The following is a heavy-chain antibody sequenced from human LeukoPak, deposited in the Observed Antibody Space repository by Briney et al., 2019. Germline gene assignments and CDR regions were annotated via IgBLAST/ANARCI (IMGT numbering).Heavy chain of an antibody. CDR2: INHSGST. CDR3: ARVRYSGYVDY. V-gene: IGHV4-30-4*08. CDR1: GGSINSGDYY. D-gene: IGHD5-12*01. Sequence: SQTLSLTCTVSGGSINSGDYYWSWIRQPPGKGLEWIGEINHSGSTNYNPSLKSRVTISVDTSKNQFSLKLSSVTAADTAVYYCARVRYSGYVDYWGQGTLVTVSS. J-gene: IGHJ4*02.